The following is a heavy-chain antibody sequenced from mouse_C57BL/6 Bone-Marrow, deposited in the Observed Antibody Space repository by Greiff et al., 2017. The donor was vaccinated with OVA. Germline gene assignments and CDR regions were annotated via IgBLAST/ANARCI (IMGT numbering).Heavy chain of an antibody. V-gene: IGHV1-82*01. D-gene: IGHD1-1*02. CDR2: IYPGDGDT. CDR1: GYAFSSSW. CDR3: AKWGVCGNSFDY. J-gene: IGHJ2*01. Sequence: QVQLQQSGPELVKPGASVKLSCKASGYAFSSSWMNWVKQRPGKGLEWIGRIYPGDGDTNYTGKFKGKATLTADKSSSTAYMQLSSLTSEDSAVYFGAKWGVCGNSFDYWGQGTTLTVSS.